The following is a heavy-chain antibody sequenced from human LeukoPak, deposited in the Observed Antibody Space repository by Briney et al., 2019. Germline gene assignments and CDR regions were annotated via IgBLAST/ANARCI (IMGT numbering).Heavy chain of an antibody. CDR3: AASDLDYDFWSGSQWGGWFDP. Sequence: SETLSLTCTVSGGSISSSSYYWGWIRQPPGKGLEWIGSIYYSGSTYYNPSLKSRVTISVDTSKNQFSLKLSSVPAADTAVYYCAASDLDYDFWSGSQWGGWFDPWGQGTLVTVSS. D-gene: IGHD3-3*01. CDR1: GGSISSSSYY. J-gene: IGHJ5*02. CDR2: IYYSGST. V-gene: IGHV4-39*01.